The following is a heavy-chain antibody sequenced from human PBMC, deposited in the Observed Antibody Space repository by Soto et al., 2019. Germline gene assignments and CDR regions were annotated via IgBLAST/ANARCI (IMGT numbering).Heavy chain of an antibody. CDR1: GGSISSYY. Sequence: PSETLSLTCTVSGGSISSYYWSWIRQPPGKGLEWIGYIYYSGSTNYNPSLKSRVTISVDTSKNQFSLKLSSVTAADTAVYYCARGSPEYYDFWSGYYRPANWFDPWGQGTLVTSPQ. J-gene: IGHJ5*02. CDR3: ARGSPEYYDFWSGYYRPANWFDP. CDR2: IYYSGST. V-gene: IGHV4-59*01. D-gene: IGHD3-3*01.